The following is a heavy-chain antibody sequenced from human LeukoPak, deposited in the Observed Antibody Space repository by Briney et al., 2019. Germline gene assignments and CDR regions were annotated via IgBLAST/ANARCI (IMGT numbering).Heavy chain of an antibody. CDR1: GGSISSSNW. CDR3: ARDGYGAFDI. CDR2: IYHSGST. Sequence: PGGSLRLSCVASGGSISSSNWWSWVRQPPGKGLEWIGEIYHSGSTNYNPSLKSRVTISVDTSKNQFSLKLSSVTAADTAVYYCARDGYGAFDIWGQGTMVTVSS. D-gene: IGHD5-18*01. J-gene: IGHJ3*02. V-gene: IGHV4-4*02.